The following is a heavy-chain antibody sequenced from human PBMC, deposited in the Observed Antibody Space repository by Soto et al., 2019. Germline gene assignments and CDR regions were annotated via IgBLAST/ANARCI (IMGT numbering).Heavy chain of an antibody. D-gene: IGHD3-9*01. CDR3: ARRIPYYDILTGYSPGYFDY. CDR2: IYYSGST. CDR1: GGSISSSSYY. Sequence: QLQLQESGPGLVKPSETLSLTCTVSGGSISSSSYYWGWIRQPPGKGLEWIGSIYYSGSTYYNPSLKSRVTISVDTSKNQCSLKLSSVTAADTAVYYCARRIPYYDILTGYSPGYFDYWGQGTLVTVSS. J-gene: IGHJ4*02. V-gene: IGHV4-39*01.